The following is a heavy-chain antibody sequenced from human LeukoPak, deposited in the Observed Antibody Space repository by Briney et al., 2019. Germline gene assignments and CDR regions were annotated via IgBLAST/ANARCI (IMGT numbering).Heavy chain of an antibody. CDR3: ARDGLDCSGGSCPLDY. V-gene: IGHV1-2*02. J-gene: IGHJ4*02. CDR1: GYTFTVYY. CDR2: INPNRGGT. D-gene: IGHD2-15*01. Sequence: ASVSVSYGASGYTFTVYYMHWVRQAPGQGREGMGWINPNRGGTKYAQKFQGRVTITRDTSKSRAYREVSRLRSDHTAVYYCARDGLDCSGGSCPLDYWGQGTLVTVSS.